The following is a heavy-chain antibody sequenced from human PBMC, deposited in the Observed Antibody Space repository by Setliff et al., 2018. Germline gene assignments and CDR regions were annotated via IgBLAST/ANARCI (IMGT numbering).Heavy chain of an antibody. V-gene: IGHV3-48*01. CDR1: GFSFSNYG. Sequence: PGGSLRLSCVVSGFSFSNYGMTWVRQAPGKGLEWISYISTSSGTRYYADSVKGRFTISRDNAKNSLYLQMNSLRAEDTAVYYCARSGNYRVDYWGQGTLVTVSS. CDR3: ARSGNYRVDY. D-gene: IGHD1-26*01. CDR2: ISTSSGTR. J-gene: IGHJ4*02.